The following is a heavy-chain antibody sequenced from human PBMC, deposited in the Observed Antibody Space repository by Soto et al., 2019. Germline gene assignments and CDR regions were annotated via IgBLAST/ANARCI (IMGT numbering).Heavy chain of an antibody. D-gene: IGHD6-13*01. CDR1: GESISSGGAY. CDR3: AKDYSSSCQVFDY. J-gene: IGHJ4*02. V-gene: IGHV4-30-2*01. Sequence: TSEPLSLTCPVCGESISSGGAYWCWIRHPPGKGLEWIWYIYHSGSTYYNPALKSRVTISVDRSKNQFSLKLSSVTAEDTAVYYFAKDYSSSCQVFDYGCLGTRFTVSS. CDR2: IYHSGST.